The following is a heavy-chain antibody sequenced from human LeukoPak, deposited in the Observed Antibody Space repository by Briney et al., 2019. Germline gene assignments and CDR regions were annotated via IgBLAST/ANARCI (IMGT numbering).Heavy chain of an antibody. CDR1: GFTVSSNY. CDR2: IYSGGTP. V-gene: IGHV3-53*01. D-gene: IGHD5-24*01. J-gene: IGHJ4*02. Sequence: GGSLRLSCAASGFTVSSNYMSWVRQAPGKGLEWVSVIYSGGTPYYADSVKGRFTISRDNSKNTLYLQMNSLRAEDTAVYYCAGTCRDAYNNGDYWGQGTLVTVSS. CDR3: AGTCRDAYNNGDY.